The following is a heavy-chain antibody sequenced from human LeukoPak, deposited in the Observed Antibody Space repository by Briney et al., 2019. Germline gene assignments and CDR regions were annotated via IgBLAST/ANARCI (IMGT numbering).Heavy chain of an antibody. V-gene: IGHV3-23*01. D-gene: IGHD2-2*02. CDR2: ISNSGDTT. J-gene: IGHJ4*02. Sequence: QSGGSLRLSCAASGFTFSSYDMSWVRQAPGKGLEWISGISNSGDTTYDADSVKGRFTISRDNSKNTLYLQMNSLRAEDTAVYYCAKCPGSANCYTGFDYWGQGTLVTVSS. CDR1: GFTFSSYD. CDR3: AKCPGSANCYTGFDY.